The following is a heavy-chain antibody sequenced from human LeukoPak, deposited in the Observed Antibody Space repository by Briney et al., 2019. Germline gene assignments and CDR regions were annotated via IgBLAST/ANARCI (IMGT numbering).Heavy chain of an antibody. Sequence: SQTLSLTCAISGDSVSSNSAAWNCIRQSPSRGLEWLGRTYYRSKWYNDYAVSVKSRITINPDTSKNQFSLQLNSVTPEDTAVYFCARDRSYDSSGYYSYFDYWGQGTLVTVSS. CDR2: TYYRSKWYN. J-gene: IGHJ4*02. CDR1: GDSVSSNSAA. D-gene: IGHD3-22*01. CDR3: ARDRSYDSSGYYSYFDY. V-gene: IGHV6-1*01.